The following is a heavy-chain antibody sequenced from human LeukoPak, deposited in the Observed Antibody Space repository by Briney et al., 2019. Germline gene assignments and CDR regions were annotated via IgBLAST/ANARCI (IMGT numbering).Heavy chain of an antibody. J-gene: IGHJ4*02. Sequence: GGSLRLSCAASGFTFDDYAMHWVRQAPGKGLEWVSGISWNSGSIGYADSVKGRFTISRDNAKNSLYPQMNSLRAEDTALYYCAKSELDSSSSYFDYWGQGTLVTVSS. CDR1: GFTFDDYA. CDR3: AKSELDSSSSYFDY. D-gene: IGHD6-13*01. CDR2: ISWNSGSI. V-gene: IGHV3-9*01.